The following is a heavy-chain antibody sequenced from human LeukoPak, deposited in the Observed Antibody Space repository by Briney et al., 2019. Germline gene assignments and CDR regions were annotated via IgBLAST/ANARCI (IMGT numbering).Heavy chain of an antibody. CDR3: ARGFATMVRGVVLDF. V-gene: IGHV4-34*01. CDR1: SGSFSGYY. CDR2: IYHSGST. J-gene: IGHJ4*02. Sequence: SETLSLTCAVYSGSFSGYYWSWIRQPPGKGLEWIGEIYHSGSTNYNPSLKSRVTISVDTSKNQFSLKLSSVTAADTAVYYCARGFATMVRGVVLDFWGQGTLVTVSS. D-gene: IGHD3-10*01.